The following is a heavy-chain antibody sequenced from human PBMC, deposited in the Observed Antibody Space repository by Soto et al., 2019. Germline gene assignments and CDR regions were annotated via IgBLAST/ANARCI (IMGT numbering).Heavy chain of an antibody. CDR3: ARDKITGHFDY. Sequence: QVQLQQWGAGLLKPSETLSLTCAVYGGSFSGYYWTWIRQPPGTGLEWIGEINHSGSTNYNPSLKSRDTISVDTSKNQFSLKLTSVTAADTAVYYCARDKITGHFDYWGQGTLVTVSS. V-gene: IGHV4-34*01. J-gene: IGHJ4*02. CDR1: GGSFSGYY. D-gene: IGHD2-8*02. CDR2: INHSGST.